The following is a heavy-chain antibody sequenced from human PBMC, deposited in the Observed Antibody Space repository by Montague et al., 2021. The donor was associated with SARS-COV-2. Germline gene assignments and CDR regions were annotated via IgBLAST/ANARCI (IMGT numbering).Heavy chain of an antibody. CDR2: IYHSGST. Sequence: SETLSLTCTVSGYSISSGYYWGWIRQPPGKGLEWIGSIYHSGSTYYNPSLKRRVTISVDTSKNQCSLKLSSATAADTAVYYCAVNSNYDYYCGMDVWGQGTTVTVSS. D-gene: IGHD4-11*01. J-gene: IGHJ6*02. CDR3: AVNSNYDYYCGMDV. CDR1: GYSISSGYY. V-gene: IGHV4-38-2*02.